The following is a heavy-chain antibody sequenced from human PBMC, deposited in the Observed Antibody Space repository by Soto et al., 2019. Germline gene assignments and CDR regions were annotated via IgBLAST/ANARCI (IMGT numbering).Heavy chain of an antibody. D-gene: IGHD5-18*01. Sequence: PSETLSLTCTVSGGSIRSYYWTWIRQPPVKGLEWLGYIFYSGSTFYNPSLKSRVTISIHTSKSQFSLQLTSVTAADTAVYYCARGAADTAMVDSWGQGTLVTVSS. CDR3: ARGAADTAMVDS. V-gene: IGHV4-59*01. CDR1: GGSIRSYY. J-gene: IGHJ4*02. CDR2: IFYSGST.